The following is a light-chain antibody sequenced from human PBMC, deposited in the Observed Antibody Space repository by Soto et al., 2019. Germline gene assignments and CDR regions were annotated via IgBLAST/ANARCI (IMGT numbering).Light chain of an antibody. CDR3: HSYDSSAHWV. CDR1: GGSIANNY. CDR2: QDN. Sequence: NFMLTQPHSVSESPGKTVTISCTRSGGSIANNYVQWYQQRPGSAPTPVIFQDNERPSGVPDRFSGSIDSSSNSASLTISGLRTEDEADYYCHSYDSSAHWVFGEGTKLTVL. J-gene: IGLJ3*02. V-gene: IGLV6-57*04.